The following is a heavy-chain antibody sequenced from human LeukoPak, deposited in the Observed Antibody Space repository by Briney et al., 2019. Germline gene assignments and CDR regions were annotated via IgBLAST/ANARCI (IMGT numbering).Heavy chain of an antibody. D-gene: IGHD6-13*01. CDR3: AKGDSSSWYLYFDY. CDR2: ISYDGSNK. J-gene: IGHJ4*02. V-gene: IGHV3-30*18. CDR1: GFTFSSYG. Sequence: ARSLTLSCAASGFTFSSYGMHWVRQAPGKGLEWVAVISYDGSNKYYADSVKGRFTISRDNSKNTLYLQMNSLRAEDTAVYYCAKGDSSSWYLYFDYWGQGSLLTVSS.